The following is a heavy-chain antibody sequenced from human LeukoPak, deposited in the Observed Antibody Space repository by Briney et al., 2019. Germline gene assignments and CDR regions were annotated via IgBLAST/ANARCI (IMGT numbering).Heavy chain of an antibody. J-gene: IGHJ4*02. D-gene: IGHD3-22*01. CDR2: ISYSGST. CDR3: ARTIHYDRIATYFDY. V-gene: IGHV4-59*02. Sequence: PSETLSLTCTVSGASVSDYSWTWIRQPPGKGLEWIGNISYSGSTTYNPSLKSRATISVDTSKTQFSLQLNSVTAADTAVYYCARTIHYDRIATYFDYWGQGTLVTVSS. CDR1: GASVSDYS.